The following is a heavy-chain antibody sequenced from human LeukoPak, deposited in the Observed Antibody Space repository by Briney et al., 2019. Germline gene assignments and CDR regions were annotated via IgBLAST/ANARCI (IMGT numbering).Heavy chain of an antibody. CDR2: ISSSSSSYI. Sequence: GGSLRLSCAASGFTFSSYSMNWVRQAPGKGLEWVSSISSSSSSYIYYADSVKGRFTISRDDAKNSLYLQMNSLRAEDTAVYYCARDVSTMVRGVITFDYWGQGTLVTVSS. CDR3: ARDVSTMVRGVITFDY. J-gene: IGHJ4*02. V-gene: IGHV3-21*01. D-gene: IGHD3-10*01. CDR1: GFTFSSYS.